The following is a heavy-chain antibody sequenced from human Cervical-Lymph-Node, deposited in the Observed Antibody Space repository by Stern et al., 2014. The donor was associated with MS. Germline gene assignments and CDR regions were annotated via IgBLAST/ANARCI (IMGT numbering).Heavy chain of an antibody. V-gene: IGHV1-69*06. D-gene: IGHD1-26*01. Sequence: VQLVQSGAAVKKPGSSVKVSCKASGDTFSSYAIHWVRQVPGQGIAWMGGIAPVFGTTNYAQKFQGRVTITADKSTNTAYMELMTLRSEDTAVYYCARGGGLVGYFDYWGQGTLVSVSS. CDR2: IAPVFGTT. CDR1: GDTFSSYA. CDR3: ARGGGLVGYFDY. J-gene: IGHJ4*02.